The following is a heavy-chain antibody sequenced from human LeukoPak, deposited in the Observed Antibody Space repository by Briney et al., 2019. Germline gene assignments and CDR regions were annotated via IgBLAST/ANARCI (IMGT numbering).Heavy chain of an antibody. CDR2: IIPIFGTA. CDR3: GRAQQLDGHWYFDL. J-gene: IGHJ2*01. V-gene: IGHV1-69*13. Sequence: GASVKVSCKASGGTFSSDAIRWVRQAPGQGLEWMGGIIPIFGTANYAQKFQGRVTITADESTSTAYMKLSSLRSEDTAVYYCGRAQQLDGHWYFDLWGRGTLVTVSS. D-gene: IGHD6-13*01. CDR1: GGTFSSDA.